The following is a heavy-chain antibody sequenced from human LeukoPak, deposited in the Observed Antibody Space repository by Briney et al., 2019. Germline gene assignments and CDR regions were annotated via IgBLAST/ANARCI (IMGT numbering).Heavy chain of an antibody. CDR3: EKDRYYDSSGYYYYAFDI. J-gene: IGHJ3*02. V-gene: IGHV3-23*01. Sequence: WGSLRLSCAASGFTFTNYGMSWVRQAPGKGLEWVSTISGSGGSTYYADSVKGQFTISRDNSKNTVYLQMNSLRAEDTAVYYCEKDRYYDSSGYYYYAFDIWGQGTMVTVSS. CDR1: GFTFTNYG. D-gene: IGHD3-22*01. CDR2: ISGSGGST.